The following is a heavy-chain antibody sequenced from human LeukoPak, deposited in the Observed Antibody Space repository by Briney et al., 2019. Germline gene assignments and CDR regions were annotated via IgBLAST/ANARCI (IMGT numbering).Heavy chain of an antibody. CDR1: GFSFGNYR. CDR2: INEDGSEK. D-gene: IGHD4/OR15-4a*01. CDR3: ARALNRHIGAFEY. V-gene: IGHV3-7*03. Sequence: GGSLRLSCAASGFSFGNYRMSWVRQAPGKGLEWVANINEDGSEKYYVGSVKGRFTISRDNSKNTLYLHMNSLRVEDTATYFCARALNRHIGAFEYWGQGALVIVSS. J-gene: IGHJ4*02.